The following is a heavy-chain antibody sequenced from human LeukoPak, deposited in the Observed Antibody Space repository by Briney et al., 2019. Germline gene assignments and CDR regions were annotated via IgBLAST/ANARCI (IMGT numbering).Heavy chain of an antibody. CDR1: GFTFSSYG. J-gene: IGHJ4*02. Sequence: GGSLRLSCAASGFTFSSYGMHWVRQAPGKGLEWVAVISYDGSNKYYADSVKGRFTISRDNSKNTLYLQMNSLRAEDTAVYYCAKERYDTAGYFDYWGQGTLVTVSS. CDR2: ISYDGSNK. D-gene: IGHD3-22*01. V-gene: IGHV3-30*18. CDR3: AKERYDTAGYFDY.